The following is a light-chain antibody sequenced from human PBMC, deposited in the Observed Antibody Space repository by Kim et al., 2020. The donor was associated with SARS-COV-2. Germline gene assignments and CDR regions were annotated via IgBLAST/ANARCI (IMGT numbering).Light chain of an antibody. V-gene: IGKV3-11*01. CDR3: QQRSNFLT. Sequence: SVSPGERATLSCMARKSVSSYLAWYQQKPGQAPRLLIYDASNRATGIPARFSGSGSGTDFTLTISSLEPEDFAVYYCQQRSNFLTFGGGTKVDIK. CDR2: DAS. J-gene: IGKJ4*01. CDR1: KSVSSY.